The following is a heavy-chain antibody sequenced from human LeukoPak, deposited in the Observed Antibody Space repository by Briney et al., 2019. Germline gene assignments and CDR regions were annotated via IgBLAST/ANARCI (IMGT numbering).Heavy chain of an antibody. J-gene: IGHJ3*02. V-gene: IGHV4-39*01. D-gene: IGHD4-17*01. Sequence: PSETLSLTCSVFGGSISSTTYYWVWIRQPPGKGLECIASILYTGRAYYNPSLKSRVTISADTSKNHFSLKLSSVTAADTAVYYCARHFDNGDYKKTFDIWGQGTMVTVSS. CDR3: ARHFDNGDYKKTFDI. CDR1: GGSISSTTYY. CDR2: ILYTGRA.